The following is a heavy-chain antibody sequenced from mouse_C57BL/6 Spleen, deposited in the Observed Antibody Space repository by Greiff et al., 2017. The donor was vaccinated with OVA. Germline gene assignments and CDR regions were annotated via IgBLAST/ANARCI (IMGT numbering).Heavy chain of an antibody. CDR3: ARSGLLTYYFDY. CDR1: GYTFTSYW. D-gene: IGHD2-3*01. V-gene: IGHV1-53*01. Sequence: SGTELVKPGASVKLSCKASGYTFTSYWMHWVKQRPGQGLEWIGNINPSNGGTNYNEKFKSKATLTVDKSSSTAYMQLSSPTSEDSAVYYCARSGLLTYYFDYWGQGTTLTVSS. J-gene: IGHJ2*01. CDR2: INPSNGGT.